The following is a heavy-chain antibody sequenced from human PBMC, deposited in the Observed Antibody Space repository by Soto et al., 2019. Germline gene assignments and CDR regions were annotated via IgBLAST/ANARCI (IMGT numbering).Heavy chain of an antibody. CDR1: GNSFTTYY. V-gene: IGHV1-46*01. CDR2: INPSGGRT. CDR3: AGLYHYDSSGYYDY. J-gene: IGHJ4*02. D-gene: IGHD3-22*01. Sequence: SVKVSCRASGNSFTTYYMHWVRQAPGQGLEWMGIINPSGGRTTYAQKFQGRVTMTRDTSTSTFHMELSSLTSEDTAVYYCAGLYHYDSSGYYDYWGQGTLVTVSS.